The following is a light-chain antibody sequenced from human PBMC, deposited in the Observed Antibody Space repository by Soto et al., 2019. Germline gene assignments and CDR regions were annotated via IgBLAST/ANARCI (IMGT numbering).Light chain of an antibody. Sequence: EIVLTPSPATLPLSPGERATLSCRASQSVSSYLAWYQHKPGQAPLLLIYDASNRATGIPARFSGSGSGTDFTLSISVLEPEDFAVYYCQQRSNWPSTFGQGKRREIK. J-gene: IGKJ5*01. V-gene: IGKV3-11*01. CDR3: QQRSNWPST. CDR2: DAS. CDR1: QSVSSY.